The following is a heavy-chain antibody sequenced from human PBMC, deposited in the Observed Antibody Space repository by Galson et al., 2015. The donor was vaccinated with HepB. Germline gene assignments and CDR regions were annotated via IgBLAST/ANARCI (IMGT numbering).Heavy chain of an antibody. D-gene: IGHD6-19*01. V-gene: IGHV1-18*03. CDR2: ISAYNGNR. CDR3: TTDGKTSSWPLDH. Sequence: SVKVSCKAYGYIFSNYGISWVRQAPGQGLEWMGWISAYNGNRHPAQKFQERLTMTTDTSTSTAYMELNSLRSDDMAIYYCTTDGKTSSWPLDHWGQGTQVTVSS. CDR1: GYIFSNYG. J-gene: IGHJ4*02.